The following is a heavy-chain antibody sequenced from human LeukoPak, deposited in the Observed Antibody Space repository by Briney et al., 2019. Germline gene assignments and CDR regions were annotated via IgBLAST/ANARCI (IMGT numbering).Heavy chain of an antibody. V-gene: IGHV3-23*01. CDR1: GFTFNTYG. J-gene: IGHJ4*02. CDR2: ISGGGGST. CDR3: AKDLLFDHDSSH. Sequence: GGSLRLSCAASGFTFNTYGIHWVRQAPGKGLEWVSAISGGGGSTFYADSVKGRCTISRDNSKNTLYLQMNSLRAEDTAVYYCAKDLLFDHDSSHWGQGTLVTASS. D-gene: IGHD3-22*01.